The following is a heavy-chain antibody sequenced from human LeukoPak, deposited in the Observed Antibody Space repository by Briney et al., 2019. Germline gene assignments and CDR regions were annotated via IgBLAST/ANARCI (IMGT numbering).Heavy chain of an antibody. J-gene: IGHJ4*02. CDR3: AKVREMATRYYFDY. Sequence: GRSLRLSCAASGFTLRSYGMHWVRQAPGKGLEWVASISYDGSNEYYGDSVKGRFSVSRDNSKNTLYLHMNSLRAEDTAVYYCAKVREMATRYYFDYWGQGTLVTVSS. CDR2: ISYDGSNE. V-gene: IGHV3-30*18. D-gene: IGHD5-24*01. CDR1: GFTLRSYG.